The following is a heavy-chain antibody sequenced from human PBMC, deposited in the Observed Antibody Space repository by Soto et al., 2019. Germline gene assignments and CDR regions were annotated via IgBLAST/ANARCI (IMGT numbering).Heavy chain of an antibody. CDR1: GFTFSSYG. CDR3: AKAYYDSSGYPPHYGMDV. D-gene: IGHD3-22*01. J-gene: IGHJ6*02. CDR2: ISYDGSNK. Sequence: GGSLRLSCAASGFTFSSYGMHWVRQAPGKGLEWVAVISYDGSNKYYADSVKGRFTISRDNSKNTLYLQMNSLRAEDTAVYYCAKAYYDSSGYPPHYGMDVWGQGTTVTVSS. V-gene: IGHV3-30*18.